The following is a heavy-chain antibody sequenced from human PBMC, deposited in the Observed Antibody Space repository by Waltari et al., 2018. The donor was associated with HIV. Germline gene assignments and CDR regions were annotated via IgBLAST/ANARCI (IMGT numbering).Heavy chain of an antibody. J-gene: IGHJ4*02. CDR2: INPNGGST. Sequence: QVQLVQSGAEVKKPGASVKVSCKASGYTFTSYYMHWVRQAPGQGLEWMGIINPNGGSTSYAQKFQGRVTMTRDTSTSTVYMELSSLRSEDTAVYYCARARGMVRGVTEYYFDYWGQGTLVTVSS. D-gene: IGHD3-10*01. CDR1: GYTFTSYY. CDR3: ARARGMVRGVTEYYFDY. V-gene: IGHV1-46*01.